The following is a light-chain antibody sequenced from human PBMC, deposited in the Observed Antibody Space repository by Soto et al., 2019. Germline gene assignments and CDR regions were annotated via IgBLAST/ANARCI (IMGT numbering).Light chain of an antibody. CDR2: EVS. J-gene: IGLJ1*01. CDR3: SSYTSSSTLV. CDR1: SSDVGGYNY. Sequence: QSVLTQPAAVSFSPGHSITISCTGTSSDVGGYNYVSWYQQHPGKAPKLMIYEVSNRPSGVSNRFSGSKSGNTASLTISGLQAEDEADYYCSSYTSSSTLVFGTGTKVTVL. V-gene: IGLV2-14*01.